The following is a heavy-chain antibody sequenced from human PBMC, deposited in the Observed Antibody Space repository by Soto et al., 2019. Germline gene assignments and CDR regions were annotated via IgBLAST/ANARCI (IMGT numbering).Heavy chain of an antibody. CDR2: INAGNGNT. J-gene: IGHJ4*02. Sequence: ASVKVSCKASGYTFTSYAMHWVRQAPGQRLEWMGWINAGNGNTKYSQKFRGRVTITRDTSASTAYMELSSLRSEDTAVYYCARAPLYYDSSGYPPPFDYWGQGTLVTVSS. CDR1: GYTFTSYA. CDR3: ARAPLYYDSSGYPPPFDY. V-gene: IGHV1-3*01. D-gene: IGHD3-22*01.